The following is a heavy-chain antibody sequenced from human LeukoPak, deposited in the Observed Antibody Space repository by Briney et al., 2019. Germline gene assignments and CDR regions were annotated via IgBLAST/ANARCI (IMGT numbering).Heavy chain of an antibody. CDR2: INPGGGST. CDR3: ARDKGAVAGSPLDN. J-gene: IGHJ4*02. CDR1: GYTFTNYY. Sequence: ASVRVSCKASGYTFTNYYMHWVRQAPGQGLEWMGIINPGGGSTNYAQKFQGRVTMTRDTSTSTVYMELSSLGSEDTAVYYCARDKGAVAGSPLDNWGQGTLVTVSS. V-gene: IGHV1-46*01. D-gene: IGHD6-19*01.